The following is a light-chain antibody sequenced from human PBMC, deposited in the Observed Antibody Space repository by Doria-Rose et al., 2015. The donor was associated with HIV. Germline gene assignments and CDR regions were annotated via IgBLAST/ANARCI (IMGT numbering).Light chain of an antibody. CDR3: QKHNSAPLT. CDR1: QDINNF. J-gene: IGKJ4*01. CDR2: AAS. V-gene: IGKV1-27*01. Sequence: DIRMTQSPSSLSASVGDRVTITCRASQDINNFLAWYQQKPGKLPKLLIYAASTLHSGVPSRFSGSGSGTDFTLTISSLQPEDVATYYCQKHNSAPLTFGGGTRVEIK.